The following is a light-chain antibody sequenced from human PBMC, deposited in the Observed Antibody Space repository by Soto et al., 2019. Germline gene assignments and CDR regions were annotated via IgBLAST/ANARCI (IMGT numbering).Light chain of an antibody. CDR3: QQYNSWPPWT. V-gene: IGKV3D-15*01. J-gene: IGKJ1*01. CDR1: QSVSGS. Sequence: EIVMTQSPATLSVSPGERATLSCRASQSVSGSLAWYQQKPGQAPRLLIYGASSRATGIPARFSGSGSGTEFTLTISSLQSEDFAGYYCQQYNSWPPWTFGQGTKVEIK. CDR2: GAS.